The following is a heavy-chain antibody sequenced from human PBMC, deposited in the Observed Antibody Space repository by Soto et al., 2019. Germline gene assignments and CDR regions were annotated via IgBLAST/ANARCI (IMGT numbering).Heavy chain of an antibody. J-gene: IGHJ5*02. Sequence: ASVKVSCKASGYTFTSYAMHWVRQAPGQRLEWMGWINAGNGNTKYSQKFQGRVTITRDTSASTAYMELSSLRSEDTAVYYCARNRLTGRYYDWFDPWGQGTLVTVSS. D-gene: IGHD3-10*01. CDR3: ARNRLTGRYYDWFDP. V-gene: IGHV1-3*01. CDR1: GYTFTSYA. CDR2: INAGNGNT.